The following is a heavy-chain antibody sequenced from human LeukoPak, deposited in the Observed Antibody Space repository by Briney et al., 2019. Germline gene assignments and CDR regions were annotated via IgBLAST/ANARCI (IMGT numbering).Heavy chain of an antibody. J-gene: IGHJ4*02. Sequence: GGSLRLSCVVSGLVFNDAWMRWVRQAPGKGLEWVGRITNSAATDDAAPVKGRFSISRDNSKSTFYLQMNSLETDDTAMYYCTWMATLRTVDFWGQGTQVTVSS. CDR2: ITNSAAT. CDR1: GLVFNDAW. CDR3: TWMATLRTVDF. D-gene: IGHD5-24*01. V-gene: IGHV3-15*01.